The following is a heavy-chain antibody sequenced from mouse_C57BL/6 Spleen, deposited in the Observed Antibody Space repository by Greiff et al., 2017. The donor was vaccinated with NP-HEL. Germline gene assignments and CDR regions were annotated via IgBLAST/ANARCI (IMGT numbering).Heavy chain of an antibody. CDR2: INPNNGGT. CDR1: GYTFTDYN. V-gene: IGHV1-22*01. D-gene: IGHD2-3*01. Sequence: VQLQQSGPELVKPGASVKMSCKASGYTFTDYNMHWVKQSHGKSLEWIGYINPNNGGTSYNQKFKGKATLTVNKSSSTAYMELRSLTSEDSAVYYCARGDGYYVSWFAYWGQGTLVTVSA. J-gene: IGHJ3*01. CDR3: ARGDGYYVSWFAY.